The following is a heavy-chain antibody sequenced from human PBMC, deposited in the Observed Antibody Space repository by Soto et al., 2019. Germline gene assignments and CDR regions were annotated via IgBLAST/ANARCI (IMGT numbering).Heavy chain of an antibody. D-gene: IGHD3-16*01. J-gene: IGHJ4*02. CDR3: ARRSLATFGGVHTDDY. CDR1: GGSISSYY. V-gene: IGHV4-59*08. Sequence: PSETLSLTCTVSGGSISSYYWSWIRQPPGKGLEWIGYIYYSGSTSYNPSLKSGVTISVDTSKNQFSLKLSSVTAADRAVYYCARRSLATFGGVHTDDYWGQGTLVTVSS. CDR2: IYYSGST.